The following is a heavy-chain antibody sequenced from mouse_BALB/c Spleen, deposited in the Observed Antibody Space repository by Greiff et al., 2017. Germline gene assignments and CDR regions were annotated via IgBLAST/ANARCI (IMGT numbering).Heavy chain of an antibody. V-gene: IGHV1S127*01. CDR1: GYTFTSYW. CDR2: IDPSDSYT. Sequence: QVQLQQPGAELVKPGASVKMSCKASGYTFTSYWMHWVKQRPGQGLEWIGVIDPSDSYTSYNQKFKGKATLTVDTSSSTAYMQLSSLTSEDSAVYYCTRWLSWGQGTLVTVSA. J-gene: IGHJ3*01. CDR3: TRWLS.